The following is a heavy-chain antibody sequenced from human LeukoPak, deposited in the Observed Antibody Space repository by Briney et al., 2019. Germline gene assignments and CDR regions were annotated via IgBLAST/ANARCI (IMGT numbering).Heavy chain of an antibody. V-gene: IGHV3-23*01. Sequence: GGSLRLSCAASGFTFGSYTMTWVRQAPGKGLEWVSAISGSGANTYYADSVKGRFTISRDNSKNTLYLQMNSLRAEDTAVYYCAKDLNSNGYYLGFDYWGQGTLVTVSS. D-gene: IGHD3-22*01. CDR3: AKDLNSNGYYLGFDY. CDR1: GFTFGSYT. CDR2: ISGSGANT. J-gene: IGHJ4*02.